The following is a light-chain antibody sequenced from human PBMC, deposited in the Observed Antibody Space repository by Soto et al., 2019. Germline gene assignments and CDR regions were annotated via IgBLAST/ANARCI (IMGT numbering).Light chain of an antibody. CDR3: SSSAGTKNMV. CDR2: EVS. Sequence: QSALTQPPSASGSPGQSVTISCTGTPSDVGASNYVSWYQQQPGKAPKIMISEVSKRPSGVPDRFAGSKSGNTASLTVSGLQAEDEADYYCSSSAGTKNMVFGAGTKLTVL. V-gene: IGLV2-8*01. CDR1: PSDVGASNY. J-gene: IGLJ2*01.